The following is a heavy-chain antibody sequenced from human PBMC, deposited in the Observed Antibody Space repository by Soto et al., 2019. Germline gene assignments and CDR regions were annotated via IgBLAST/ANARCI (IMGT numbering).Heavy chain of an antibody. J-gene: IGHJ3*01. D-gene: IGHD2-15*01. CDR2: IFHGGNT. CDR1: GFFISSGNY. CDR3: ARARWYDAFDV. V-gene: IGHV4-38-2*01. Sequence: NPSETLSLTCAVSGFFISSGNYWGWIRKPPGKGLEWIGSIFHGGNTYYNPSLKSRVTISVDMSKNQSSLKLNSVTAADTAVYYCARARWYDAFDVWGQGTVVTVSS.